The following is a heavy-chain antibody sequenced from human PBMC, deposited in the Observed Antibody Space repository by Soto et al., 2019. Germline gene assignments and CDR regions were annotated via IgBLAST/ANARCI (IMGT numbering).Heavy chain of an antibody. Sequence: EVQLVESGGGLVQPGGSLRASCAASGFTFSSYWMHWVRQAPGKGLVWVSRINSDGSSTSYADSVKGRFTISRDNAKNMLYLQMNSLRAEDTAIYYCARRGAVAGPHYWGQGTLVTVSS. CDR1: GFTFSSYW. J-gene: IGHJ4*02. V-gene: IGHV3-74*01. CDR2: INSDGSST. D-gene: IGHD6-19*01. CDR3: ARRGAVAGPHY.